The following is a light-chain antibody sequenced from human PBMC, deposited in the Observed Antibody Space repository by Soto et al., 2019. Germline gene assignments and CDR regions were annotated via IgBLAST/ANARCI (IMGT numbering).Light chain of an antibody. Sequence: QLVLTQSPSASASLGASVKLTCTLSSGHSSFAIAWHQQQPEKGPRYLMKINSDRSHTKGDGIPDRFSGSGSGAERYLTISSLQSEDEAEYYCQTWGTGIVFGGGTKLTVL. CDR1: SGHSSFA. CDR3: QTWGTGIV. V-gene: IGLV4-69*01. J-gene: IGLJ2*01. CDR2: INSDRSH.